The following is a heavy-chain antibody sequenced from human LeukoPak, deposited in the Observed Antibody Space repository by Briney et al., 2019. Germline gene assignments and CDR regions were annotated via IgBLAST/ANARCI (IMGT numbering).Heavy chain of an antibody. D-gene: IGHD6-19*01. CDR1: GFTFSNFG. CDR2: IWYDGTKT. J-gene: IGHJ5*02. V-gene: IGHV3-33*06. CDR3: AKDGSGPYGSLLDP. Sequence: GGSLRLSCAASGFTFSNFGMHWVRQAPGKGLEWVAVIWYDGTKTHYVDSVKGRFTISRDNSKSTLYLQMDSLRVEDTAVYYCAKDGSGPYGSLLDPWGQGTLVIVSS.